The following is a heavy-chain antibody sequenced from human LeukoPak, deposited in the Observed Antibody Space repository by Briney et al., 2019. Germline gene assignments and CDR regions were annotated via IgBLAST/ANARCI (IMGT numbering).Heavy chain of an antibody. Sequence: ASVKVSCKASGGTFSSYAISWVRQAPGQGLEWMGTIIPIVGIANYAQKFLGRVTITADKSTSTAYMELSSLRSEDTAVYYCARDGEMATIYFDYWGQGTLVTVSS. V-gene: IGHV1-69*04. D-gene: IGHD5-24*01. CDR1: GGTFSSYA. CDR3: ARDGEMATIYFDY. J-gene: IGHJ4*02. CDR2: IIPIVGIA.